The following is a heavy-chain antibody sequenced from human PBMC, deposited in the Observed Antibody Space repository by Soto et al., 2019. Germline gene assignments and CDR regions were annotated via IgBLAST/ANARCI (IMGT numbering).Heavy chain of an antibody. V-gene: IGHV3-33*05. CDR3: AKAQAGYCSGGSCYTGSDY. CDR2: ISYDGSNK. D-gene: IGHD2-15*01. Sequence: SGFTFSSYGMHWVRQAPGKGLEWVAVISYDGSNKYYADSVKGRFTISRDNSENTVYLEMNSLRDDDTAVYYCAKAQAGYCSGGSCYTGSDYWGQGTLVTVSS. J-gene: IGHJ4*02. CDR1: GFTFSSYG.